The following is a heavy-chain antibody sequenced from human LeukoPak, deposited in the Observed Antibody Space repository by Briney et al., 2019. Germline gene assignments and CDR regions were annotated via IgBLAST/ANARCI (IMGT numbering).Heavy chain of an antibody. Sequence: PSETLSLTCTVSGGSISGYYWSWIRQPPGKRLEWIGYIHYRGTGDSNPSLRSRVSMSVDTSKNQLSLKMSSLTASDTAMYYCARRGPNSGSSRGWNFDLWGRGTLVTVSS. V-gene: IGHV4-59*08. CDR3: ARRGPNSGSSRGWNFDL. J-gene: IGHJ2*01. CDR1: GGSISGYY. D-gene: IGHD5-12*01. CDR2: IHYRGTG.